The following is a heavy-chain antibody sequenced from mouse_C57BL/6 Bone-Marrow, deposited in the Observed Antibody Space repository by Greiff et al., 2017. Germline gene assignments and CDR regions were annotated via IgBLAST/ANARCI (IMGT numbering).Heavy chain of an antibody. J-gene: IGHJ3*01. CDR1: GYTFTSYG. V-gene: IGHV1-81*01. CDR2: IYPRSGNT. CDR3: ARESYYRFAY. Sequence: QVQLKESGAELARPGASVKLSCKASGYTFTSYGISWVKQRTGQGLEWIGEIYPRSGNTYYKEKFKGKATLTAAKSSSTAYMELRSLTSEASAVYFCARESYYRFAYWGQGTLVTVSA. D-gene: IGHD2-12*01.